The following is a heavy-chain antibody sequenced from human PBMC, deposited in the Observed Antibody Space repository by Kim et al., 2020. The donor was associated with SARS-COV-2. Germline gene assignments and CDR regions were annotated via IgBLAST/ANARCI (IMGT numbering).Heavy chain of an antibody. CDR2: IYYSGST. J-gene: IGHJ5*02. V-gene: IGHV4-39*01. CDR1: GGSISSSSYY. Sequence: SETLSLTCTVSGGSISSSSYYWGWIRQPPGKGLEWIGSIYYSGSTYYNPSLKSRVTISVDTSKNQFSLKLSSVTAADTAVYYCATSGYTEPFDPWGQGTLVTVSS. D-gene: IGHD3-22*01. CDR3: ATSGYTEPFDP.